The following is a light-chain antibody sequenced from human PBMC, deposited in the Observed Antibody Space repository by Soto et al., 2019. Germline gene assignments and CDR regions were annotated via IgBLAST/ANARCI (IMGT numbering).Light chain of an antibody. CDR3: QHYNNSRRT. V-gene: IGKV3-20*01. J-gene: IGKJ1*01. Sequence: EIVLTQSPGTMPLSPGESATLSCRASQSVSSIYLAWYQQKPGQAHRLLMYGASSRATGSPDRFSGSGSGTDFTLTISRLEPEDFAVYYCQHYNNSRRTFVQGTKVEFK. CDR2: GAS. CDR1: QSVSSIY.